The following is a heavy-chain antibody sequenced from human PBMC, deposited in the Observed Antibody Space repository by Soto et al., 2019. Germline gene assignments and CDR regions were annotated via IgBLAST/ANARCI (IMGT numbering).Heavy chain of an antibody. CDR1: GYIFTSYG. V-gene: IGHV1-18*01. Sequence: QAHLVQSGPEVKKPGASVKVSCKGSGYIFTSYGIAWVRQAPGQGLEWMGWISAHNGNTEYAQKFQGRVTVTRDTSTSTAYLERMSLRSDDTALYYCARGRYGDYWGQGALVTVSS. J-gene: IGHJ4*02. D-gene: IGHD4-17*01. CDR3: ARGRYGDY. CDR2: ISAHNGNT.